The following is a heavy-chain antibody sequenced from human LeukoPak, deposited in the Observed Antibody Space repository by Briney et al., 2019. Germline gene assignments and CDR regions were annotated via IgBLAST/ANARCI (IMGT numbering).Heavy chain of an antibody. CDR3: AREKGYYYDSSASRRAFDI. Sequence: PSETLSLTCTVSGGSISGYYWSWIRQPAGKGLEWIGRIYTSGSTNYNPSLKSRVTMSVDTSKNQFSLKLSSVTAADTAVYYRAREKGYYYDSSASRRAFDIWGQGTMVTVSS. V-gene: IGHV4-4*07. D-gene: IGHD3-22*01. CDR2: IYTSGST. J-gene: IGHJ3*02. CDR1: GGSISGYY.